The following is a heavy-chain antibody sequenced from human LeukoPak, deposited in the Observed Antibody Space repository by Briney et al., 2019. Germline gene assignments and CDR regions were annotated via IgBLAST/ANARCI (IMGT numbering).Heavy chain of an antibody. V-gene: IGHV4-4*07. CDR3: ARGDMMLRGVIDEMDP. Sequence: SETLSLTCTASGGPISTYSWMWIRQPPGKGLEWIGCQRNSGSTNYNPSLKSRVTMSLDTSKNLFSLKLSSVTAADTAVYYCARGDMMLRGVIDEMDPWGQGTLVTVSS. CDR2: QRNSGST. D-gene: IGHD3-16*02. CDR1: GGPISTYS. J-gene: IGHJ5*02.